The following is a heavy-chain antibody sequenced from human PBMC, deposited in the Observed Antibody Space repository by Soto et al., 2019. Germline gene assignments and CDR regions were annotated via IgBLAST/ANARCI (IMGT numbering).Heavy chain of an antibody. V-gene: IGHV1-69*13. Sequence: GASVKVSCKASGGTFSSYAISWVRQAPGQGLEWMGGIIPIFGTANYAQKFQGRVTITADESTSTAYMELSSLRSEDTAVYYCARLPQNYDSSGYYLTPHNWGQGTLVTVSS. CDR1: GGTFSSYA. CDR2: IIPIFGTA. CDR3: ARLPQNYDSSGYYLTPHN. D-gene: IGHD3-22*01. J-gene: IGHJ4*02.